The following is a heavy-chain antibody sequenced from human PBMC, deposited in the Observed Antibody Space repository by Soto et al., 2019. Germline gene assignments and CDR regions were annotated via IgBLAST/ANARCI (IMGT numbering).Heavy chain of an antibody. CDR3: ASADWYCSGGSCYSY. J-gene: IGHJ4*02. Sequence: EVQLVESGGGLVQPGGSLRLSCAASGFTVSSNYMSWVRQAPGKGLEWVSVIYSGGSTYYADSVKGRFTISRDNSKNTLYLQKNSLRAEDTAVYYCASADWYCSGGSCYSYWGQGTLVTVSS. V-gene: IGHV3-66*01. CDR1: GFTVSSNY. D-gene: IGHD2-15*01. CDR2: IYSGGST.